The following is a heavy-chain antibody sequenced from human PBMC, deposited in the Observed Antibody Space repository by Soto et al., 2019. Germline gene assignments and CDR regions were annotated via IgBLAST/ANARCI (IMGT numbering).Heavy chain of an antibody. CDR2: FDPEDGET. J-gene: IGHJ4*02. D-gene: IGHD3-10*01. CDR1: GYTLTELS. CDR3: ATYLSDYYGSGSYYLFDY. Sequence: ASVKVSCKVSGYTLTELSRHWVRQAPGKGLEWMGGFDPEDGETIYAQKFQGRVTMTEDTSTDTAYMELSSLRSEDTAVYYCATYLSDYYGSGSYYLFDYWGQGTLVTVSS. V-gene: IGHV1-24*01.